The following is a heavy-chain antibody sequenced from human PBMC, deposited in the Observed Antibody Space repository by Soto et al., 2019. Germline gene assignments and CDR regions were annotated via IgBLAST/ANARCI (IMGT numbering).Heavy chain of an antibody. D-gene: IGHD6-19*01. CDR3: AGTEARQWLAYFDY. J-gene: IGHJ4*02. Sequence: PSETLSLTCTVSGGSISSGGYYWSWIRQHPGKGLEWIGYIYYSGSTYYNPSLKSRVTISVDTSKNQFSLKLSSVTAADTAVYYCAGTEARQWLAYFDYWGQGTLVTVSS. CDR2: IYYSGST. V-gene: IGHV4-31*03. CDR1: GGSISSGGYY.